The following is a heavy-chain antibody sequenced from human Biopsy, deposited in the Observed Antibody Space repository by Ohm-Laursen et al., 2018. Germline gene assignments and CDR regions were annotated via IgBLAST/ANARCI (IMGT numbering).Heavy chain of an antibody. CDR2: ISPYNGNT. CDR1: GYTFTDYF. J-gene: IGHJ4*02. CDR3: ASDLLGREGYCGGRNCQIAY. Sequence: ASVKVSCKTSGYTFTDYFVHWVRQAPGQGLEWMGWISPYNGNTDSAQKVQGRVTMTTDTSTSTVYMELSSLRSEDTAVYYCASDLLGREGYCGGRNCQIAYWGQGTLVTVSS. V-gene: IGHV1-18*04. D-gene: IGHD2-15*01.